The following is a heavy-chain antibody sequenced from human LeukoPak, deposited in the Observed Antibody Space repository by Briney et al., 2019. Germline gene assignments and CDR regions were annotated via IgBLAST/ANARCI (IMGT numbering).Heavy chain of an antibody. Sequence: SVKVSCKASGGTFSSYAISWVRQAPGQGLEWMGGIIPIFGTANYAQKFQGRVTITADESTSTAYMELSSLRSEDTAVYYRASSYDILTGYSPPQRRSQNDFDYWGQGTLVTVSS. CDR1: GGTFSSYA. J-gene: IGHJ4*02. D-gene: IGHD3-9*01. V-gene: IGHV1-69*13. CDR2: IIPIFGTA. CDR3: ASSYDILTGYSPPQRRSQNDFDY.